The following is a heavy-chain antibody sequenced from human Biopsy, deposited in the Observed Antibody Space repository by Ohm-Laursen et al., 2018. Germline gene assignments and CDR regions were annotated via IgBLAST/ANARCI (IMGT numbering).Heavy chain of an antibody. Sequence: SLRLSCSASGFAFQDHAMHWVRQAPGKGLAWVSGISWNSGSINYAVSVQGRFTISRDNAKNSLYLQMNSLRVEDPALYFCARLGELHGLWYFDFWGQGALVTVSS. D-gene: IGHD2-21*01. V-gene: IGHV3-9*01. J-gene: IGHJ4*02. CDR1: GFAFQDHA. CDR2: ISWNSGSI. CDR3: ARLGELHGLWYFDF.